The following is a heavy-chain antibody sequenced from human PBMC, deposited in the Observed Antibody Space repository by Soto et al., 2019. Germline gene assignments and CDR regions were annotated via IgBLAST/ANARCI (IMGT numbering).Heavy chain of an antibody. CDR3: ARRFCSGGNCYSDY. Sequence: GASLKISCQGSDYIFTKYWVAWVRQRPGKGLEWMSMITPGGFDTRDSPSFQGQVTLSADESITTAYLHWSSLKASDTAMYYCARRFCSGGNCYSDYWGQGTLVTVSS. CDR2: ITPGGFDT. V-gene: IGHV5-51*01. J-gene: IGHJ4*02. CDR1: DYIFTKYW. D-gene: IGHD2-15*01.